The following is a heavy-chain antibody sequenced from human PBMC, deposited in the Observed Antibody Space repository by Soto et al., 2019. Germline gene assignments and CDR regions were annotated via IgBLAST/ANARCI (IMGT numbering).Heavy chain of an antibody. V-gene: IGHV1-2*02. CDR1: GYPYTNSY. D-gene: IGHD6-19*01. Sequence: QVQLVQSGAEVRKPGASVKVSCKASGYPYTNSYMHWVRQAPGQGLEWMGWIHPNTGGTNYAQKFQGRVTLTRDTAGSTVYMGLNRLTSDDTAIYFCASDFRTRGWFRQAGNFAMDVWGQGTTVTVS. CDR2: IHPNTGGT. J-gene: IGHJ6*02. CDR3: ASDFRTRGWFRQAGNFAMDV.